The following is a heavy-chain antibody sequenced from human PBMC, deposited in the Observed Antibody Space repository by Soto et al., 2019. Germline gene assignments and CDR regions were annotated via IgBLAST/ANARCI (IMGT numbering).Heavy chain of an antibody. D-gene: IGHD3-10*01. CDR2: INISGTT. J-gene: IGHJ5*02. CDR1: GASVSSYY. CDR3: AREMANYYGSGSHSNWLDP. Sequence: QVQLQESGPGLVKPSETLSLTCTVSGASVSSYYWAWIRQPAGKRLEWIGRINISGTTNYNPSLKSRVTMSVDMSKNQFSLKLSSVTAADTAVYYCAREMANYYGSGSHSNWLDPWGQGTPVTVSS. V-gene: IGHV4-4*07.